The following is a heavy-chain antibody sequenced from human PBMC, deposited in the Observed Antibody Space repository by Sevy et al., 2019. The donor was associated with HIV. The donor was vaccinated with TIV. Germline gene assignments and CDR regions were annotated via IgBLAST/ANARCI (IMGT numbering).Heavy chain of an antibody. D-gene: IGHD6-13*01. CDR1: GFTFNRYS. Sequence: GGSLRLSCAASGFTFNRYSMHWVRQAPGKGLEWVANINQDGSTTYYADSVKGRFTISRDNAKNSLFLHMNSLRAEDTALYYCVRAIATPDSHWGQGTLVTVSS. V-gene: IGHV3-7*01. CDR3: VRAIATPDSH. CDR2: INQDGSTT. J-gene: IGHJ4*02.